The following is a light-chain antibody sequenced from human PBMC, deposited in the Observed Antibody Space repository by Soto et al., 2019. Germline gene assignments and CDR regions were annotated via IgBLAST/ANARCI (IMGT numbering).Light chain of an antibody. CDR1: NSDVGDYNY. CDR3: SSYTNSNTRV. V-gene: IGLV2-14*01. J-gene: IGLJ1*01. Sequence: QSALTQPASVSGSPGQSITICCTGTNSDVGDYNYVSWYQQHPGKAPKLIIYEVSNRPSGISDRFSASKSGNTASLTISGLQAEDEADYYCSSYTNSNTRVFGTGTKVTAL. CDR2: EVS.